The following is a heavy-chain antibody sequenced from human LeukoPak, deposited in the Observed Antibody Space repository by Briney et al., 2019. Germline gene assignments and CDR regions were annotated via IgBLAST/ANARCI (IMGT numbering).Heavy chain of an antibody. V-gene: IGHV2-70*11. CDR2: IDWDDDK. D-gene: IGHD3-9*01. Sequence: SGPAVVKPTQTLTLTCTFSGFLLSTSGMCVSWIRQPPGKALEWLARIDWDDDKYYSTSLKTRLTISKDTSKNQVVLTMTNMDPVDTATYYCARMILTGYHPYGMDVWGQGTTVTVSS. CDR3: ARMILTGYHPYGMDV. J-gene: IGHJ6*02. CDR1: GFLLSTSGMC.